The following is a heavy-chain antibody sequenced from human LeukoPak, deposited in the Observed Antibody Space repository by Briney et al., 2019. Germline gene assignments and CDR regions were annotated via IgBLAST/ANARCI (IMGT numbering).Heavy chain of an antibody. Sequence: SETLSLTCTVSGGSISSYYWSWIRQPAGKGLEWIGRIYTSGSTNYNRSLKSRVTMSVDTSKNQFSLKLSSVTAADTAVYYCAREGSLRYFDWLSPDNWFDPWGQGTLVTVSS. CDR3: AREGSLRYFDWLSPDNWFDP. J-gene: IGHJ5*02. V-gene: IGHV4-4*07. CDR1: GGSISSYY. D-gene: IGHD3-9*01. CDR2: IYTSGST.